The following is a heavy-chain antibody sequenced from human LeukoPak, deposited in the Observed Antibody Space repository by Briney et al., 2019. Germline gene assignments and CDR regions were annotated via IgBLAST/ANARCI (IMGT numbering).Heavy chain of an antibody. Sequence: GGSLRLSCAASGFTFSSYAMPWVRQAPGKGLEWVAVISYDGSNKYYADSVKGRFTISRDNSKNTLYLQMNSLRAEDTAVYYCARDNNELLWFGESPFWFDPWGQGTLVTVSS. CDR1: GFTFSSYA. V-gene: IGHV3-30-3*01. J-gene: IGHJ5*02. D-gene: IGHD3-10*01. CDR3: ARDNNELLWFGESPFWFDP. CDR2: ISYDGSNK.